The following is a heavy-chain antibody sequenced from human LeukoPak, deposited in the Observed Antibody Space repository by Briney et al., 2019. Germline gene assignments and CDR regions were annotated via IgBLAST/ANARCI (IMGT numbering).Heavy chain of an antibody. CDR1: GXTFSSYG. Sequence: GGSLRLSCAASGXTFSSYGMHWVRQAPGKGLEWVSGISGSGGSTYYADSVKGRFTISRDNSKNRLYLQMNSLRAEDTAVYYCAKRPRGNYLDPFDYWGQGTLVTVSS. CDR2: ISGSGGST. CDR3: AKRPRGNYLDPFDY. J-gene: IGHJ4*02. D-gene: IGHD3-10*01. V-gene: IGHV3-23*01.